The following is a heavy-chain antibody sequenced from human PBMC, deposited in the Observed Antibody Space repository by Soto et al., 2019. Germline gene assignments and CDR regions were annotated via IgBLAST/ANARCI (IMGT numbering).Heavy chain of an antibody. CDR2: VYQSGRT. CDR3: ARGQSIVAAIDYFDY. D-gene: IGHD5-12*01. Sequence: ASETLSLTCSVSGAYVSSAGYSWSWIRQPPGKGLEWIGYVYQSGRTYGSVTTSYNPSLKSRVTISVDRSTNQFPLKLISVTAADTAVYFCARGQSIVAAIDYFDYWGQGSLVTVSS. V-gene: IGHV4-30-4*07. CDR1: GAYVSSAGYS. J-gene: IGHJ4*02.